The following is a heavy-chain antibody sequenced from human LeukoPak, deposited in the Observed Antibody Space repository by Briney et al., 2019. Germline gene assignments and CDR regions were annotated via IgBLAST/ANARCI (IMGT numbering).Heavy chain of an antibody. Sequence: GASVKVSCKASGYTFTGFYMHWVRQAPGQGLEWMGWINPKNGGINYAQKFQGRVTMTRDTSISTAYMELSRLTADGTAVYYCAREAYLTANWFDPWGQGTLVTVSS. D-gene: IGHD2-21*02. CDR1: GYTFTGFY. V-gene: IGHV1-2*02. J-gene: IGHJ5*02. CDR3: AREAYLTANWFDP. CDR2: INPKNGGI.